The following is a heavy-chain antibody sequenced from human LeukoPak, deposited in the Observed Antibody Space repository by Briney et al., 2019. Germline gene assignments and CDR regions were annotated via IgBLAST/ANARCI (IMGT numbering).Heavy chain of an antibody. CDR3: ASGRYDGSGYYRPYYYYYGMDV. CDR1: GGTFSSYA. CDR2: IIPIFGTA. Sequence: SVKVSCKASGGTFSSYAISWVRQAPGQGLEWMGGIIPIFGTANYAQKFQGRVTITADESTSTAYMELSSLRSEDTAVYYCASGRYDGSGYYRPYYYYYGMDVWGQGATVTVSS. V-gene: IGHV1-69*13. J-gene: IGHJ6*02. D-gene: IGHD3-22*01.